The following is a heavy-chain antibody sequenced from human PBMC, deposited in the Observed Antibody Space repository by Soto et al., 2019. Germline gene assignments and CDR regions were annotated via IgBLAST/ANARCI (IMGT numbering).Heavy chain of an antibody. CDR1: GDTFSTYA. CDR2: IIPIIGTP. Sequence: QVQLVQSGAEVTKPGSSVKVSCQTSGDTFSTYAVSWVRQAPGQGLEWMGGIIPIIGTPKYAQKFQGRVTISTDESRSTDYMGLSSLESEDTAVYYCARSPDSHGQRQLLYWGQGTLVTVSS. CDR3: ARSPDSHGQRQLLY. D-gene: IGHD2-21*01. V-gene: IGHV1-69*05. J-gene: IGHJ4*02.